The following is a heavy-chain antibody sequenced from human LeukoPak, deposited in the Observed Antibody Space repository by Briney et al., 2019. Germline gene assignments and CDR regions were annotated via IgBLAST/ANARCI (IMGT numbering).Heavy chain of an antibody. V-gene: IGHV3-33*06. Sequence: GGSLRLSCAASGFSFSSYAMHWVRQAPGKGLEWVSAIWYDGSNRFYADSVKGRFTISRDSSKNTLFLQMNGLRAEDTAVYYCAKSGPDFGDLPSEYYFDFWGQGTLVTVSS. CDR2: IWYDGSNR. CDR3: AKSGPDFGDLPSEYYFDF. J-gene: IGHJ4*02. D-gene: IGHD4-17*01. CDR1: GFSFSSYA.